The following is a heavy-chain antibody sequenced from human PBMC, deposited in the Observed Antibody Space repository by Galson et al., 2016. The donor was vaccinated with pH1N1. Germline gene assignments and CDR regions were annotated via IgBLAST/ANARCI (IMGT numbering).Heavy chain of an antibody. CDR2: IYYRGRT. V-gene: IGHV4-31*03. CDR3: AREGNLGETTLRFNGWNDAFSL. CDR1: GGSISTGGYY. J-gene: IGHJ3*01. Sequence: TLSLTCTVSGGSISTGGYYWSWIRQQPGKGLEWIGYIYYRGRTYYNPSHKSRVSITMDTSENQFSLKVASVTAADTAVYFCAREGNLGETTLRFNGWNDAFSLWGRGTMSPSLQ. D-gene: IGHD3-10*01.